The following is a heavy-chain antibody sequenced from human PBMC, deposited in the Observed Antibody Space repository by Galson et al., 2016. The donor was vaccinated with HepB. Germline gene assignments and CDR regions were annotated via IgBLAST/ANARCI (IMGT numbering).Heavy chain of an antibody. CDR3: AKGTTRLGDN. V-gene: IGHV3-23*01. J-gene: IGHJ4*02. CDR1: GFAFSAYG. D-gene: IGHD4-11*01. Sequence: SCAASGFAFSAYGMTWVRQAPRKGLEWVAAISMSGNSADYADSVKGRFTISRDNSKNMLYLQINSLRVEDSALYYCAKGTTRLGDNWGQGILVTVSS. CDR2: ISMSGNSA.